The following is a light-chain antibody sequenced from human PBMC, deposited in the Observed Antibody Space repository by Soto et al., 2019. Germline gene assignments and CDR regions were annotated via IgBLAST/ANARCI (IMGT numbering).Light chain of an antibody. CDR1: QSVSSSY. Sequence: EIVLTQSPATLSVSPGERATLSCRASQSVSSSYLAWYQQKPGQAHRLLIYGAYSRATGIQDRFSGSGSGTDFTLTIRRLEPEEFAVYYCQQHGSSPITVGQGTRLEIK. J-gene: IGKJ5*01. CDR3: QQHGSSPIT. CDR2: GAY. V-gene: IGKV3-20*01.